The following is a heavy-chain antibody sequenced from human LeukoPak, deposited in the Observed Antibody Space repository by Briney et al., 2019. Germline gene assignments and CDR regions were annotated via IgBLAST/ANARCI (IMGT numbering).Heavy chain of an antibody. CDR2: INPNSGGT. D-gene: IGHD3-16*02. CDR3: ARGDYVWGSYRNYYFDY. Sequence: ASVKVSCKASGYTFTGYYMHWVRQAPGQGLEWMGWINPNSGGTNYAQKFQGWVTMTRDTSISTAYMELSRLRSDDTAVYYCARGDYVWGSYRNYYFDYWGQGTLVTASS. CDR1: GYTFTGYY. J-gene: IGHJ4*02. V-gene: IGHV1-2*04.